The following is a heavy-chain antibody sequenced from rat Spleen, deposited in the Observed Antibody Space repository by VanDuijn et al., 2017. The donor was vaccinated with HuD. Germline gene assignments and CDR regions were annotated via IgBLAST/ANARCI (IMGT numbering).Heavy chain of an antibody. Sequence: EVQLVESGGGLVQPGRSLKLSCAASGFTFSNYGMAWVRQTPTKGLEWVASISTGGGNTYYRDSVKGRFTISRDNAESTLYLQMDSLRSEATATYYCASLMYTPDYLGVMDVWGQGASVTVSS. J-gene: IGHJ4*01. CDR3: ASLMYTPDYLGVMDV. CDR2: ISTGGGNT. V-gene: IGHV5S13*01. CDR1: GFTFSNYG. D-gene: IGHD1-6*01.